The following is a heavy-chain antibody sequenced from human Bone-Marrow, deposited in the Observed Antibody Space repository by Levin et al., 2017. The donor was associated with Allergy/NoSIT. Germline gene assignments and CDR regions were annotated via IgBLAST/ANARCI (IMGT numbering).Heavy chain of an antibody. D-gene: IGHD5-12*01. CDR2: IYYSGST. CDR1: GGSISSGDYY. CDR3: ARVARGYIVATGRIYYYYYMDV. Sequence: SQTLSLTCTVSGGSISSGDYYWSWIRQPPGKGLEWIGYIYYSGSTYYNPSLKSRVTISVDTSKNQFSLKLSSVTAADTAVYYCARVARGYIVATGRIYYYYYMDVWGKGTTVTVSS. V-gene: IGHV4-30-4*01. J-gene: IGHJ6*03.